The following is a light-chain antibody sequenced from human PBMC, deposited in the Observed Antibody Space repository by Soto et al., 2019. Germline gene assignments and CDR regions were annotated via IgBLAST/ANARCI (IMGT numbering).Light chain of an antibody. J-gene: IGKJ4*02. CDR2: GAC. V-gene: IGKV3-20*01. CDR1: QSVYKNF. Sequence: EIVLTQSPGTLSLSPGESATLSCSASQSVYKNFLAWYQQKPRQAPRLLINGACNRPTGIPDRFSGSGSGTDFSLTIARLEREDFAVNFCQQYGSSPPRFVGGTKVASK. CDR3: QQYGSSPPR.